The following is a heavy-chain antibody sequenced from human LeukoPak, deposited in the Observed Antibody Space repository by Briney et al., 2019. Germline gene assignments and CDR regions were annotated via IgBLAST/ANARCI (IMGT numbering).Heavy chain of an antibody. Sequence: SGTLSLTCTVFGGSMSNRYRWTWIRQTPGKGLEWIGNAYYSGSSTSNPSLRSRVSISVDTSKNQFSLKLRSVTAADTAVYYCARDRRSEDSYGSSGTFDIWGPGSVVTVSS. CDR1: GGSMSNRY. D-gene: IGHD5-18*01. V-gene: IGHV4-59*11. J-gene: IGHJ3*02. CDR2: AYYSGSS. CDR3: ARDRRSEDSYGSSGTFDI.